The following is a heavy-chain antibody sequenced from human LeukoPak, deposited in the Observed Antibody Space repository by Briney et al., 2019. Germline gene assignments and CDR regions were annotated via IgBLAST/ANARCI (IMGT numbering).Heavy chain of an antibody. CDR1: GFTFSSYG. CDR2: IRYDGSNE. V-gene: IGHV3-30*02. Sequence: GGSLRLSCAASGFTFSSYGMHWVRQAPGKGLEWVAFIRYDGSNEYYADSVKGRFTISRDNSKNTLYLQMNSLRAEDTAVYYCAKLVPGWGDAFDIWGQGTMVTVSS. J-gene: IGHJ3*02. D-gene: IGHD6-19*01. CDR3: AKLVPGWGDAFDI.